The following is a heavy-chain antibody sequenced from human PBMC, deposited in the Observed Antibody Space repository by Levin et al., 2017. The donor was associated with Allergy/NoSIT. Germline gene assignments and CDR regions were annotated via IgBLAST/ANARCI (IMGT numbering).Heavy chain of an antibody. Sequence: SETLSLTCAVYGGSFSGYYWSWIRQPPGKGLEWIGEINHSGSTNYNPSLKSRVTISVDTSKNQFSLKLSSVTAADTAVYYCARGVLYYDYVWGSYRPPYFDYWGQGTLVTVSS. CDR2: INHSGST. CDR1: GGSFSGYY. J-gene: IGHJ4*02. V-gene: IGHV4-34*01. CDR3: ARGVLYYDYVWGSYRPPYFDY. D-gene: IGHD3-16*02.